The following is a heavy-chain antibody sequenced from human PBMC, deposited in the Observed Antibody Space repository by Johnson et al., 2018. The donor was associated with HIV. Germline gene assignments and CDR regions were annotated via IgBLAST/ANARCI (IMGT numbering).Heavy chain of an antibody. CDR1: GFTFSSYA. CDR3: ARARMGLAYCGGDCWEDAFDI. D-gene: IGHD2-21*01. Sequence: VQLVESGGGVVQPGRSLRLSCAPSGFTFSSYAMHWVRQAPGKGLEWVAVISYDGNIKYYADSVKGRFTISRDNSKNTLYLQMNSLRAEDTAVYYCARARMGLAYCGGDCWEDAFDIWGQGTMVTVSS. V-gene: IGHV3-30-3*01. CDR2: ISYDGNIK. J-gene: IGHJ3*02.